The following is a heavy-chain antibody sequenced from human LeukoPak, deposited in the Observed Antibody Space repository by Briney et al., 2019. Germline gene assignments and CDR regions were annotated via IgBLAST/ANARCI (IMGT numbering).Heavy chain of an antibody. J-gene: IGHJ3*02. CDR3: ARDFFSYDGTENNYEDTFDI. D-gene: IGHD3-22*01. CDR2: ISGFRGNT. Sequence: ASVKVSCKASGYTSSSYGLSWVRQAPGQGLEWMGWISGFRGNTNYAQKFRGRVTMTTDTSTTTAYMELRSLNSDDTAVYYCARDFFSYDGTENNYEDTFDIWGQGTMVTVSS. V-gene: IGHV1-18*01. CDR1: GYTSSSYG.